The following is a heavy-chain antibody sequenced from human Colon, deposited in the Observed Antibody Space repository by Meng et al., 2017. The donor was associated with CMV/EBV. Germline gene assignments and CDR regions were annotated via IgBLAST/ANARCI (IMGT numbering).Heavy chain of an antibody. D-gene: IGHD4-17*01. CDR3: ATDYGDYYFDR. Sequence: QEAGPGRVKPSGTLSPTCTVPGGSISSSTYYWGWIRPTPGKGLEWIGNIYYSGYTYYNPSLKSRLNISVETSQNQFPLKLTPVTAAEKAVYYCATDYGDYYFDRWGQGTLVTVSS. J-gene: IGHJ4*02. V-gene: IGHV4-39*06. CDR1: GGSISSSTYY. CDR2: IYYSGYT.